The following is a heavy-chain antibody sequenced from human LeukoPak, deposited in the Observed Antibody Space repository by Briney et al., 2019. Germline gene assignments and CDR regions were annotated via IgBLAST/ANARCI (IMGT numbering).Heavy chain of an antibody. CDR2: IYPGDSDT. CDR1: GYSFTSYW. J-gene: IGHJ3*02. V-gene: IGHV5-51*01. D-gene: IGHD3-3*01. CDR3: ARGGPYDFWSEDAFDI. Sequence: GESLKISCKGSGYSFTSYWIGLVRQMPGKGLEWMGIIYPGDSDTRYSPSFQGQVTISADKSITTAYLQWSSLKASDTAMYYCARGGPYDFWSEDAFDIWGQGTMVTVSS.